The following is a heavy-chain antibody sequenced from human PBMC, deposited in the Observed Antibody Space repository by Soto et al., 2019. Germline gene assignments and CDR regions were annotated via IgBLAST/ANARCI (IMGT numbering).Heavy chain of an antibody. D-gene: IGHD3-10*01. CDR2: IIPILGIA. CDR1: GGTFSSYT. CDR3: AREEITMVRGVVVGKCSYFDY. J-gene: IGHJ4*02. Sequence: QVQLVQSGAEVKKPGSSVKVSCKASGGTFSSYTISWVRQAPGQGLEWMGRIIPILGIANYAQKFQGRVTITADKSTSTAYMELSSLRSEDTAVYYCAREEITMVRGVVVGKCSYFDYWGQGTLVTVSS. V-gene: IGHV1-69*08.